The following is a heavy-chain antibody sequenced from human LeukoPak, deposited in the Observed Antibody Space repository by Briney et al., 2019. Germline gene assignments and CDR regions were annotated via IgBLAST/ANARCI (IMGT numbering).Heavy chain of an antibody. D-gene: IGHD3-22*01. CDR3: ASRHYYDSSGYEVFDP. J-gene: IGHJ5*02. Sequence: PSEPLSLTCTVSGGSISSGDYYWSWIRQPPGKXXXXXXXIYYSGSTYHNPSLKSRVTISVDTSKNQFSLKLSSVTAADTAVYYCASRHYYDSSGYEVFDPWGQGTLVTVSS. CDR1: GGSISSGDYY. V-gene: IGHV4-30-4*01. CDR2: IYYSGST.